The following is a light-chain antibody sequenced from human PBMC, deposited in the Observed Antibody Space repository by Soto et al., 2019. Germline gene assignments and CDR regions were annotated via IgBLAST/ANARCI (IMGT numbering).Light chain of an antibody. CDR2: GTS. CDR3: QQYGSWSWT. J-gene: IGKJ1*01. Sequence: EIVLTQSPGTLSLSPGERATLSCRASQSVSSSYLAWYQQKPGQAPRLLIYGTSNRATAIPDRFSGSGSGTDFILTISRLEPEDFAVYYCQQYGSWSWTLGKGTKV. CDR1: QSVSSSY. V-gene: IGKV3-20*01.